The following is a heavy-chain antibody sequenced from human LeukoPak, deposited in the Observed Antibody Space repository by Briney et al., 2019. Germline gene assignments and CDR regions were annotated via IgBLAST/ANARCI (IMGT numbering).Heavy chain of an antibody. CDR3: ARAVLRSSYYYYYMDV. D-gene: IGHD3-3*01. CDR2: INHSGST. V-gene: IGHV4-34*01. CDR1: GGSISSYY. J-gene: IGHJ6*03. Sequence: PSETLSLTCTVSGGSISSYYWSWIRQPPGKGLGWIGEINHSGSTNYNPSLKSRVTISVDTSKNQFSLKLSSVTAADTAVYYCARAVLRSSYYYYYMDVWGKGTTVTVSS.